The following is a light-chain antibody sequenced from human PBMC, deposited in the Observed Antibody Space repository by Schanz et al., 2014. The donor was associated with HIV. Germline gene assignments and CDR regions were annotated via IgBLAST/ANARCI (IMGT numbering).Light chain of an antibody. CDR3: SSYASSTSVL. Sequence: QSVLTQPPSASGSPGQSVTISCTGTSSDVGGYNYVSWYQQHPGKAPKLMIYEVSKRPSGVPGRFSGSKSGNTASLTVSGLQAEDEADYYCSSYASSTSVLFGGGTKLTVL. V-gene: IGLV2-8*01. CDR1: SSDVGGYNY. J-gene: IGLJ2*01. CDR2: EVS.